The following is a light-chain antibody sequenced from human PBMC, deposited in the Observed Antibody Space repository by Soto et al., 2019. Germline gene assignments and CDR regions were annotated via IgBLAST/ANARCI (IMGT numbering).Light chain of an antibody. J-gene: IGKJ1*01. CDR2: DAS. V-gene: IGKV3-11*01. CDR3: QQSSNWPPTWT. Sequence: EIVLTQSPATLSLSPGERATLSCRASQSVSNYLAWYQQIPGLAPRLLIYDASNRATGIPARFSGSGSGTDFTLTISSLEPEDFAVYYCQQSSNWPPTWTFGQGTKVDIK. CDR1: QSVSNY.